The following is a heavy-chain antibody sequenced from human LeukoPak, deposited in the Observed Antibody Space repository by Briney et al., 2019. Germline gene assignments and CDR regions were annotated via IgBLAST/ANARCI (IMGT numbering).Heavy chain of an antibody. CDR1: GFIFSNYA. CDR2: IGGSGDTT. Sequence: GGSLGLSCAASGFIFSNYAMSWVRQAPGKGLGWVSAIGGSGDTTSYADSVKGRFTISRDNSRNTLYLQMNSLRAEDTAVYYCARGTYYDFWSGYPRLDYWGQGTLVTVSA. D-gene: IGHD3-3*01. J-gene: IGHJ4*02. CDR3: ARGTYYDFWSGYPRLDY. V-gene: IGHV3-23*01.